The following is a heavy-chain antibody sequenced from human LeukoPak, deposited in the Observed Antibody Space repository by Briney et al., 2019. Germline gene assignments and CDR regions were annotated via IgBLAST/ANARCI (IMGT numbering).Heavy chain of an antibody. CDR1: GFAFSSYL. V-gene: IGHV3-23*01. J-gene: IGHJ4*02. D-gene: IGHD6-13*01. CDR3: AKVDGVRAAPGRGRVDS. Sequence: PGGSLRLFCAASGFAFSSYLMTCVRQAPGKGLEWVSGISGSGGTTYDADSVKGRFTVSRDNSKSTLYLQLNSLRVEDTAVYYCAKVDGVRAAPGRGRVDSWGQGTLVTVSS. CDR2: ISGSGGTT.